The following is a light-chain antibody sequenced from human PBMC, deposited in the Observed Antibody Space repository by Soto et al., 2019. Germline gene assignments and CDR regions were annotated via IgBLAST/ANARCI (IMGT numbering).Light chain of an antibody. CDR1: QSVSSN. Sequence: EIVMTQSPATLSVSPGERATLSCRASQSVSSNLAWYQQKPGQAPRLLIYGASTRATGIPARFSGRGSGTEFTLTISSLQSEYFAVYYCQQYNNWPPLTFGGGTKVEIK. V-gene: IGKV3-15*01. CDR2: GAS. CDR3: QQYNNWPPLT. J-gene: IGKJ4*01.